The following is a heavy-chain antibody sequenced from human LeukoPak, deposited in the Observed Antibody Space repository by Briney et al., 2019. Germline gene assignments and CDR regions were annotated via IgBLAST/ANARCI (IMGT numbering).Heavy chain of an antibody. Sequence: GGSLRLSCTASGFTFSTYGMHWVRQAPGKGLEWVTVISYDESTKYYADSVKGRFTISRDNSKRTLFLQMNSLRVEDTAVYFCAKYKFPAGDYDALMDVWGQGTTVTVSS. J-gene: IGHJ6*02. CDR2: ISYDESTK. CDR1: GFTFSTYG. D-gene: IGHD3-16*01. V-gene: IGHV3-30*18. CDR3: AKYKFPAGDYDALMDV.